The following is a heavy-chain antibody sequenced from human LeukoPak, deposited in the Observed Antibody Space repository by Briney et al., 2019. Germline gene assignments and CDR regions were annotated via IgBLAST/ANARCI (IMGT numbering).Heavy chain of an antibody. CDR2: RWYDGSNK. J-gene: IGHJ4*02. V-gene: IGHV3-33*01. CDR1: GFTFSSYG. D-gene: IGHD6-13*01. CDR3: ARDPSSWSSSWNDY. Sequence: GGSLRLSFAASGFTFSSYGMHWVRQAPGKGLEWVAVRWYDGSNKYYADSVKGRFTISRDNSKNTLYLQMNSLRAEDTAVYYCARDPSSWSSSWNDYWGQGTLVTVSS.